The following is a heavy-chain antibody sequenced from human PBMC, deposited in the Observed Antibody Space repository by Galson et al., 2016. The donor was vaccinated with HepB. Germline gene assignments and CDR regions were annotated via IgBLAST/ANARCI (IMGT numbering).Heavy chain of an antibody. Sequence: TLSLTCTVSGGSISSDAYYWSWIRQHPGKGLEWIGHIYYSGSTSYNPSLKSRLTISVDTSKNQFSLKLSSVTAADTAVYYCASRSPVTTPPYYYYYYMDVWGKGTTVTVSS. CDR2: IYYSGST. CDR1: GGSISSDAYY. V-gene: IGHV4-31*03. CDR3: ASRSPVTTPPYYYYYYMDV. D-gene: IGHD4-11*01. J-gene: IGHJ6*03.